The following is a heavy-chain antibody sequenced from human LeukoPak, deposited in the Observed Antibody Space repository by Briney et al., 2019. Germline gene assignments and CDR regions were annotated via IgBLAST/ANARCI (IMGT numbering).Heavy chain of an antibody. CDR2: IYYSVSP. J-gene: IGHJ4*02. D-gene: IGHD2/OR15-2a*01. Sequence: SETLSLTCTVSGGSISSSSYYWGWIRQPPGKGLEWIGNIYYSVSPYYTPSLKSRVTISVDTSKNQFSLKLSSVTAADTAVYFCARHRRLSYFDYWGQGTLVTVSS. CDR3: ARHRRLSYFDY. CDR1: GGSISSSSYY. V-gene: IGHV4-39*01.